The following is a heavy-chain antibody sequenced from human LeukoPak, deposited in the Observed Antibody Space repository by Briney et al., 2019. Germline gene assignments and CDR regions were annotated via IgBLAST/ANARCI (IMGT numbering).Heavy chain of an antibody. V-gene: IGHV3-48*03. CDR3: ARTFRGIDY. J-gene: IGHJ4*02. CDR1: GFTFSSHE. D-gene: IGHD3-10*01. CDR2: ISSGGNTI. Sequence: GGSLRLSCAVSGFTFSSHEMNWVRQAPGKGLEWVSYISSGGNTIYYADSVKGRFTISRDNAKNSLYLQMNSLRAEDTAVYYCARTFRGIDYWGQGTLVTVSS.